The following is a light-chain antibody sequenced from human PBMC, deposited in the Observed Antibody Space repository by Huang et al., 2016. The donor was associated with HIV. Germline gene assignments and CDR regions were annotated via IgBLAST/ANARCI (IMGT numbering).Light chain of an antibody. V-gene: IGKV4-1*01. J-gene: IGKJ1*01. Sequence: DIVVTQSPGSLALSLGERAAINCTSSQSVFHSSNNKNYLSWYQLKPGQSPQLLIYWASTREFGVPDRFRGTGSGTDFTLTITSLQAEDVAVYYCHQYYCSPQTFGQGTKVEV. CDR3: HQYYCSPQT. CDR1: QSVFHSSNNKNY. CDR2: WAS.